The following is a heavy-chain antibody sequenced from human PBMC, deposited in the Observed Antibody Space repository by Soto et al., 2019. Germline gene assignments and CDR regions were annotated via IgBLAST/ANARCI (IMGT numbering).Heavy chain of an antibody. Sequence: GSLRLSCAASGFTFNSYSMNWVRQAPGKGLEWVSYISSSSTTKYYTDSVKGRFTISRDNAKNSLYLQMNSLRDDDTAVYYCARDRYSYYDFWSGSLPYYYYGMAVWGQGTTVTVSS. CDR2: ISSSSTTK. J-gene: IGHJ6*02. V-gene: IGHV3-48*02. CDR1: GFTFNSYS. CDR3: ARDRYSYYDFWSGSLPYYYYGMAV. D-gene: IGHD3-3*01.